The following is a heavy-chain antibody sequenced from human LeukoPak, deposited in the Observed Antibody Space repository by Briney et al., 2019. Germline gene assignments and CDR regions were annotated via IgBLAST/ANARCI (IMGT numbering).Heavy chain of an antibody. D-gene: IGHD6-19*01. CDR2: ISYDGSNK. V-gene: IGHV3-30*03. J-gene: IGHJ4*02. Sequence: GGSLRLSCAASGFTFSSYGMHWVRQAPGKGLEWVAVISYDGSNKYYADSVKGRFTISRDNSKNTLYLQMNSLRAEDTAVYYCARNKAVAGMGHYFDYWGQGTRVTVSS. CDR1: GFTFSSYG. CDR3: ARNKAVAGMGHYFDY.